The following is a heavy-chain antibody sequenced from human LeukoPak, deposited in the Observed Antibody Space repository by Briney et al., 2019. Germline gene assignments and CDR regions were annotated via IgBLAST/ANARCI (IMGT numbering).Heavy chain of an antibody. CDR2: VNGRGATT. CDR1: GFTFSDYA. V-gene: IGHV3-23*01. CDR3: AKAPATGEGYYFYYMDV. Sequence: GGSLRLSCAASSFASGFTFSDYAVSWVRQAPGKGPEWVASVNGRGATTYYADSVRGRFTISRDNSKNTLYLQMISLGADDTAVYFCAKAPATGEGYYFYYMDVWGKGTTVTVSS. J-gene: IGHJ6*03. D-gene: IGHD7-27*01.